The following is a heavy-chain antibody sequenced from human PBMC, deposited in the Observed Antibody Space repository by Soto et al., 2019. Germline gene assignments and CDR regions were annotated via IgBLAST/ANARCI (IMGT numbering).Heavy chain of an antibody. D-gene: IGHD3-3*01. CDR1: GFSLSTSGVG. CDR2: IYWNDDK. V-gene: IGHV2-5*01. CDR3: ATSWGLRFLDWIFDY. Sequence: SGPTLVNPTQTLTLTCTFSGFSLSTSGVGVGWIRQPPGKALEWLALIYWNDDKRYSPSLKSRLTITKDTSKNQVVLTMTNMDPVDTANYYCATSWGLRFLDWIFDYWGQGTLVTVSS. J-gene: IGHJ4*02.